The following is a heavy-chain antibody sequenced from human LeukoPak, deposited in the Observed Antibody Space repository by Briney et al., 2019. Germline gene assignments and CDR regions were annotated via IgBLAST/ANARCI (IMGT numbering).Heavy chain of an antibody. CDR3: ARKRGIAGAKYYFDY. CDR1: GFTFSSYA. V-gene: IGHV3-23*01. Sequence: GGSLRLSCAASGFTFSSYAMSWVRQAPGKGLEWVSAISGSGGSTCYADSVKGRFTISRDNSKNTLYLQMNSLRAEDTAVYYCARKRGIAGAKYYFDYWGQGTLVTVSS. CDR2: ISGSGGST. J-gene: IGHJ4*02. D-gene: IGHD6-13*01.